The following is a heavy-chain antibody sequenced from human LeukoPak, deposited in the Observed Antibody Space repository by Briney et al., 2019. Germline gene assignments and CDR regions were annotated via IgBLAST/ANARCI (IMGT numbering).Heavy chain of an antibody. V-gene: IGHV4-39*01. CDR1: GDSITTNSYL. CDR2: IYSSGYT. J-gene: IGHJ5*02. Sequence: SETLSLTCSISGDSITTNSYLWDWIRQSPGKGLEWIGSIYSSGYTQYNPSLKTRTTISPDTSTYQDSLRLTSVTSADTAVYYCARRGIWDLQIGNWFDPWGQGILVTVSS. D-gene: IGHD3-16*01. CDR3: ARRGIWDLQIGNWFDP.